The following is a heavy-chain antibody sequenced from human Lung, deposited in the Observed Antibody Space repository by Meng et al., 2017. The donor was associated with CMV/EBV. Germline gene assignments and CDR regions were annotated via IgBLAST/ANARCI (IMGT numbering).Heavy chain of an antibody. D-gene: IGHD2-21*02. J-gene: IGHJ5*02. CDR3: ATVGYCDGADCYIGLFDP. V-gene: IGHV4-59*01. Sequence: SXTLSLXCTVSGASISDFYWSWIRQPPGKGLEWIGYIHESGNTKYNPSLTSRVTMSIDTSENQFSLRLNSVTAADTAIYYCATVGYCDGADCYIGLFDPWXPGNXVNGAS. CDR2: IHESGNT. CDR1: GASISDFY.